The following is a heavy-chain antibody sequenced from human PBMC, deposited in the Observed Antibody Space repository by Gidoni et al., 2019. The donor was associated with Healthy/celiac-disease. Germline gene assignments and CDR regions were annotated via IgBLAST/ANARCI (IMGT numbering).Heavy chain of an antibody. D-gene: IGHD3-3*01. CDR2: IWYDGSNK. V-gene: IGHV3-33*01. Sequence: QVQLVESGGGVVQPGRSLRIPCAASGFTFSSSGMHWVRQAPGKGLEWVAVIWYDGSNKYYADSVKGRFTISRDNSKNTLYLQMNSLRAEDTAVYYCARDPRRHDFWSGYNPEGAGMDVWGQGTTVTVSS. J-gene: IGHJ6*02. CDR3: ARDPRRHDFWSGYNPEGAGMDV. CDR1: GFTFSSSG.